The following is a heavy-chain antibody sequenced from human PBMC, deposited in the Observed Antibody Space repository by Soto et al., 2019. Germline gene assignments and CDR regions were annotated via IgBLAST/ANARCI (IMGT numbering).Heavy chain of an antibody. D-gene: IGHD4-17*01. CDR2: IHSDGGTT. CDR1: GFTFSSYW. Sequence: EVQLVESGEGLVQPGGSLRLSCAASGFTFSSYWMHWVRQAPGKGLVWVSRIHSDGGTTTYADSVKGRFTMSRDNAKNTLYLQMNSLRAEDTAVYYCARTYGSNSHFDYWGQGTLVTVSS. V-gene: IGHV3-74*01. CDR3: ARTYGSNSHFDY. J-gene: IGHJ4*02.